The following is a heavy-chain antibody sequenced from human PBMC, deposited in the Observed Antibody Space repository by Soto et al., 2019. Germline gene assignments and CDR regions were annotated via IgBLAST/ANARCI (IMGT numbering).Heavy chain of an antibody. CDR3: ARGRSGYSSSWYRGWFDP. D-gene: IGHD6-13*01. V-gene: IGHV4-34*01. J-gene: IGHJ5*02. Sequence: PSETLSLTCAVYGGSFSGYYWSWIRQPPGKGLEWIGEINHSGSTNYNPSLKSRVTISVDTSKNQFSLKLSSVTAADTAVYYCARGRSGYSSSWYRGWFDPWGQGTQVTVSS. CDR2: INHSGST. CDR1: GGSFSGYY.